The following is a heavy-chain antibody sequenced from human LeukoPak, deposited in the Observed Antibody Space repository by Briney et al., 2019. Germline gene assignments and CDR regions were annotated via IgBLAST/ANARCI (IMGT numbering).Heavy chain of an antibody. V-gene: IGHV1-2*02. J-gene: IGHJ6*03. CDR2: INPNSGGT. CDR3: ARDQYSSGWYGPSGGHMDV. Sequence: APVKVSCKASGYTFTGYYMHWVRQAPGQGLEWMGWINPNSGGTNYAQKFQGRVTMTRDTSISTAYMELSRLRSNDTAVYYCARDQYSSGWYGPSGGHMDVWGKGTTVTVSS. D-gene: IGHD6-19*01. CDR1: GYTFTGYY.